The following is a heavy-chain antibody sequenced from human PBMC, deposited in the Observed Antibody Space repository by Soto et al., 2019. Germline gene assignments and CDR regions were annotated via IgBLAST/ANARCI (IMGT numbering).Heavy chain of an antibody. D-gene: IGHD3-3*01. J-gene: IGHJ4*02. CDR2: IDNSGST. V-gene: IGHV4-4*07. CDR3: ARGGQDFWSGPFDY. Sequence: XTLSLACTVSGGSVSNYVCNWIRQPAGKGLELIGRIDNSGSTNYNPSLRSRITMSADTSRNQFSLKLNSVTSADTAVYYCARGGQDFWSGPFDYWGQGALGTVSS. CDR1: GGSVSNYV.